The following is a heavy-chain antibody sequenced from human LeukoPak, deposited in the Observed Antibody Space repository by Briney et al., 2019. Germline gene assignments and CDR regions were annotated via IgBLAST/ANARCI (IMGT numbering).Heavy chain of an antibody. D-gene: IGHD5-18*01. CDR1: GFTLSTKA. V-gene: IGHV3-23*01. CDR3: AKDLTAMITWWYFDL. Sequence: PGGSLRLSCLTSGFTLSTKAMSWVRQAPGKGLEWISGISGSGASTYYADSVKGRFTISRDNSRNTLYLQMNSLRAEDTAVYYCAKDLTAMITWWYFDLWGRGTLVTVSS. CDR2: ISGSGAST. J-gene: IGHJ2*01.